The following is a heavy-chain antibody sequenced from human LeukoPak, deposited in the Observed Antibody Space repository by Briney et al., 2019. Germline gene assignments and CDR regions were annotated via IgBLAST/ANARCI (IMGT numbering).Heavy chain of an antibody. CDR1: GFTLSTFS. J-gene: IGHJ4*02. V-gene: IGHV3-64*02. CDR3: ARVGPETAFDY. Sequence: GGSLRLSCAASGFTLSTFSMHWGRHCPRRGLEYVSAINYKGGTTYYADSLKGRFTISRDNSKNKLYLQMASLRDEDMGVYYCARVGPETAFDYWGQGTLVTVSS. D-gene: IGHD1-14*01. CDR2: INYKGGTT.